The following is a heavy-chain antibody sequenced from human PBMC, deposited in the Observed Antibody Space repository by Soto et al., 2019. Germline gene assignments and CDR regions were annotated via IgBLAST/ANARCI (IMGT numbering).Heavy chain of an antibody. D-gene: IGHD6-13*01. Sequence: SETLSLTCTVSGGSISSGGYYWSWIRQHPGKGLEWIGYIYYSGSTYYNPSLKSRVTISVDTSKSQFSLKLSSVTAADTAVYYCARDRIAAAGTEYYYYYGMDVWGQGTTVTVSS. V-gene: IGHV4-31*03. CDR2: IYYSGST. J-gene: IGHJ6*02. CDR1: GGSISSGGYY. CDR3: ARDRIAAAGTEYYYYYGMDV.